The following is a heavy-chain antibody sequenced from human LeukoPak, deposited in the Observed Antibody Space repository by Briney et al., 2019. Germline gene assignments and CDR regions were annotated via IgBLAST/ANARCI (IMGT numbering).Heavy chain of an antibody. CDR1: GGSVSSGDYY. CDR3: ARHSKPATVDY. D-gene: IGHD2-2*01. Sequence: SETLSLTCTVSGGSVSSGDYYWSWIRQPPGKGLEWVGYIYYSGSTNYNPSLKSRVTISVDTSKNQFSLKLSSVTAADTAVYYCARHSKPATVDYWGQGTLVTVSS. CDR2: IYYSGST. V-gene: IGHV4-61*08. J-gene: IGHJ4*02.